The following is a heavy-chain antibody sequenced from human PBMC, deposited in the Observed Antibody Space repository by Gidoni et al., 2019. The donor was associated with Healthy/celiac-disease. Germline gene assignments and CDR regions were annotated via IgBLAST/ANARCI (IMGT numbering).Heavy chain of an antibody. J-gene: IGHJ6*02. D-gene: IGHD3-3*01. Sequence: QVQLVQSGAEVKKPGSSVKVSCKASGGTFSSYAISWVRQAPGQGLEWMGGIIPIFGTANYAQKFQGRVTITADESTSTAYMELSSLRSEDTAVYYCARGLRITIFGVVKYYYYYGMDVWGQGTTVTVSS. CDR1: GGTFSSYA. CDR2: IIPIFGTA. V-gene: IGHV1-69*01. CDR3: ARGLRITIFGVVKYYYYYGMDV.